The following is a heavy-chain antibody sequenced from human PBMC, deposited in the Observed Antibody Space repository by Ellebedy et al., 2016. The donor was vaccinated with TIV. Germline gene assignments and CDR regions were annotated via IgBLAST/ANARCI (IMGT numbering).Heavy chain of an antibody. V-gene: IGHV3-11*06. D-gene: IGHD6-6*01. CDR1: GFTFSDYY. CDR2: ISSGSRYT. Sequence: PGGSLRLSCAASGFTFSDYYMSWIRQAPGKGLEWVSYISSGSRYTDYADSVKGRFTISRDNVNNSLYLQMNSLRAEDTAVYYCARDSLYSSSSYYGMDVWGQGTTVTVSS. J-gene: IGHJ6*02. CDR3: ARDSLYSSSSYYGMDV.